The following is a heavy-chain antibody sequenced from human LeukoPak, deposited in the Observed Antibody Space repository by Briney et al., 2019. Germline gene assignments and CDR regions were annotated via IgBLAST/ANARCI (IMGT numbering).Heavy chain of an antibody. CDR1: GFTFSSYS. Sequence: PGGSLRLSCAASGFTFSSYSMNWVRQAPGKGLEWVSSISSSSSYIYYADSVKGRFTISRDNSKKTLYLQMNSLRADDTAVYYCASWVPDRGFDYWGQGTLVTVSS. D-gene: IGHD3-10*01. V-gene: IGHV3-21*04. J-gene: IGHJ4*02. CDR3: ASWVPDRGFDY. CDR2: ISSSSSYI.